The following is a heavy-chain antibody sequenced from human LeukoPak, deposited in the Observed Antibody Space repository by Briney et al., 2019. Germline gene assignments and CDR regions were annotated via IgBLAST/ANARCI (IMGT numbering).Heavy chain of an antibody. CDR3: ARVSMDIVVVPAAIGYYGMDV. Sequence: ASVKVSCKASGYNFTSYGISWVRQAPGQGLEWMGWISAYNGNTNYAQKLQGRVTMTTDTSTSTAYMELRSLRSDDTAVYYCARVSMDIVVVPAAIGYYGMDVWGKGTTVTVSS. V-gene: IGHV1-18*04. J-gene: IGHJ6*04. CDR2: ISAYNGNT. D-gene: IGHD2-2*03. CDR1: GYNFTSYG.